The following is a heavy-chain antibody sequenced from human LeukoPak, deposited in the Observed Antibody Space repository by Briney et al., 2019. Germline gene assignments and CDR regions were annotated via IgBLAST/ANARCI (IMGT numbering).Heavy chain of an antibody. J-gene: IGHJ4*02. CDR2: ISSSGNYI. D-gene: IGHD5-24*01. Sequence: GGSLRLSCAASGLTFSNYRVNWVRQAPGKGLEWVSSISSSGNYIYYAGSMRGRFTISRDNAKNSVYLQMSSLRAEDTAVYYCAGHPAEMNTLWGQGTLVTVSS. CDR3: AGHPAEMNTL. V-gene: IGHV3-21*01. CDR1: GLTFSNYR.